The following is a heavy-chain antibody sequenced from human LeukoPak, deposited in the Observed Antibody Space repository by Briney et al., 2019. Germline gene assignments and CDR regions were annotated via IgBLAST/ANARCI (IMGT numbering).Heavy chain of an antibody. CDR1: GLPIADFA. CDR3: AKESGKFDY. CDR2: ISGDGVST. J-gene: IGHJ4*02. Sequence: GGSLRLSCAASGLPIADFAMHWVRQAPGKGLEWVSLISGDGVSTFYADFVKGRFSISRDNSKNSLYLEMNSLRTEDAAMYYCAKESGKFDYWGQGTLVAVSS. V-gene: IGHV3-43*02.